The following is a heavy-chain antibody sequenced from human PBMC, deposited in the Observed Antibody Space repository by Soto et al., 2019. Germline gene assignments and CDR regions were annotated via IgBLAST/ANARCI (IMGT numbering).Heavy chain of an antibody. V-gene: IGHV1-8*01. CDR2: MNPNSGNT. CDR1: GYTFTSYD. J-gene: IGHJ5*02. CDR3: ARDDYVWGSYRYNWFDP. D-gene: IGHD3-16*02. Sequence: ASVKVSCKASGYTFTSYDINWVRQATGQGLEWMGWMNPNSGNTGYAQKFQGRVTMTRNTSISTAYMELSSLRSEDTAVYYCARDDYVWGSYRYNWFDPWGQGALVTVS.